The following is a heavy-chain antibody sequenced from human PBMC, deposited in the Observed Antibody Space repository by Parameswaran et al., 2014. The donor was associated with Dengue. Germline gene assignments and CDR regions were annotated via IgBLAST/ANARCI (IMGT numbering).Heavy chain of an antibody. D-gene: IGHD6-19*01. V-gene: IGHV3-7*01. Sequence: VRQAPGKGLEWVANIKQDGSEKYYVDSVKGRFTISRDNAKNSLYLQMNSLRAEDTAVYYCARQWLVRDAFDIWAKDNGHRLL. CDR3: ARQWLVRDAFDI. CDR2: IKQDGSEK. J-gene: IGHJ3*02.